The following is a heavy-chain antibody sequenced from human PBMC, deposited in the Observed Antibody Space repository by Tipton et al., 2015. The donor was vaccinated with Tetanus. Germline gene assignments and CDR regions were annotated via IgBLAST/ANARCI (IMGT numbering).Heavy chain of an antibody. CDR3: ARVARYDCVWGSYRSDAFDI. CDR2: ISYDGSNK. J-gene: IGHJ3*02. CDR1: GFTFSSYA. V-gene: IGHV3-30*04. D-gene: IGHD3-16*02. Sequence: SLRLSCAASGFTFSSYAMHWVRQAPGKGLEWVAVISYDGSNKYYADSVKGRFTISRDNSKNTLYLQMNSLRAEDTAVYYCARVARYDCVWGSYRSDAFDIWGQGTMVTVSS.